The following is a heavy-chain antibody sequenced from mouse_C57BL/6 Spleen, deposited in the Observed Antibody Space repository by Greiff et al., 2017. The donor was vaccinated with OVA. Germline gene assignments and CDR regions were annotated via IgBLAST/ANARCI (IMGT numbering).Heavy chain of an antibody. D-gene: IGHD1-1*01. V-gene: IGHV5-9*01. CDR1: GFTFSSYT. CDR3: ARHGATVVATGGNWYFDV. CDR2: ISGGGGNT. J-gene: IGHJ1*03. Sequence: EVQLVESGGGLVKPGGSLKLSCAASGFTFSSYTMSWVRQTPEKRLEWVATISGGGGNTYYPDSVKGRFTISRDNAKNTLYLQMSSLRSEDTALYYCARHGATVVATGGNWYFDVWGTGTTVTVAS.